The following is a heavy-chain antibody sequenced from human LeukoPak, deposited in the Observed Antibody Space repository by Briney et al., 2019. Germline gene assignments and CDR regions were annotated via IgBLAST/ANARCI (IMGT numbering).Heavy chain of an antibody. CDR2: INHSGST. V-gene: IGHV4-34*01. CDR3: AGGRRVWGSYRYSPTSQSYYFDY. CDR1: GGSCSGYY. J-gene: IGHJ4*02. Sequence: PSETLSLTCAVYGGSCSGYYWSWIRQPPGKGLEWIGEINHSGSTNYNPSLKSRVTISVDTSKNQFSLKLSSVTAADTAVYYCAGGRRVWGSYRYSPTSQSYYFDYWGQGTLVTVSS. D-gene: IGHD3-16*02.